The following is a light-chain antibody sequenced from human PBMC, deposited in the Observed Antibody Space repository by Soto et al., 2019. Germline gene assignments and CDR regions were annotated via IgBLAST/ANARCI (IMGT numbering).Light chain of an antibody. CDR2: SAS. CDR1: QGIRHD. J-gene: IGKJ4*01. V-gene: IGKV1-17*01. CDR3: LHHFMYPLT. Sequence: DIQMTQSPSSLSASVGDRVTITCRASQGIRHDLGWYQQKPGMAPKHLIYSASTLHGGVPSWFSGSASRTEFPLTISSLHPEDFATYYCLHHFMYPLTFGGGTKVEIK.